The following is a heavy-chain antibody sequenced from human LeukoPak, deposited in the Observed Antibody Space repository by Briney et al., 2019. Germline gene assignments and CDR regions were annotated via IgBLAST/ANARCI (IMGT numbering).Heavy chain of an antibody. D-gene: IGHD3-22*01. CDR1: GGSISSYY. CDR2: IYTSGST. CDR3: ASRGSGYYEAFDY. J-gene: IGHJ4*02. Sequence: NPSETLSLTCTLSGGSISSYYWSWIRQPAGKGLEWIGRIYTSGSTNYNPSLKSRVTMSVDTPKNQFSLKLSSVTAADTAVYYCASRGSGYYEAFDYWGQGTLVTVSS. V-gene: IGHV4-4*07.